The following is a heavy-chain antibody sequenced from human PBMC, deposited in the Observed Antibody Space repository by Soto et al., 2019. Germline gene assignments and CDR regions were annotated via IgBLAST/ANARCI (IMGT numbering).Heavy chain of an antibody. J-gene: IGHJ1*01. CDR1: GFTFSSYW. V-gene: IGHV3-74*01. CDR3: ARLPNKSPQN. CDR2: ISTDASST. Sequence: EVHLVESGGGLVQPGGSLRLSCAASGFTFSSYWMHWVRQAPGKGLVWVSSISTDASSTSYADPVKGRFTISRDNAKNTLYLQMNSVRAEDTAVYYCARLPNKSPQNWGQGTLVIVPP.